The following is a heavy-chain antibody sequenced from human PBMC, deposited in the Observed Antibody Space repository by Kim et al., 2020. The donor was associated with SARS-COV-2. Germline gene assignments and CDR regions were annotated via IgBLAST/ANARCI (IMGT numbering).Heavy chain of an antibody. D-gene: IGHD1-26*01. CDR2: ISSSSYI. V-gene: IGHV3-21*01. J-gene: IGHJ4*02. CDR1: GFTFSSYS. CDR3: ARDFGGSYPRYYFDY. Sequence: GGSLRLSCAASGFTFSSYSMNWVRQAPGKGLEWVSSISSSSYIYYADSVKGRFTISRDNAKNSLYLQMNSLRAEDTAVYYCARDFGGSYPRYYFDYWGQGTLVTVSS.